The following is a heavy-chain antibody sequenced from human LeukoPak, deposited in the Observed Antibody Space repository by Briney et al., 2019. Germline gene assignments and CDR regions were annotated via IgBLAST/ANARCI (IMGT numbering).Heavy chain of an antibody. D-gene: IGHD4-17*01. CDR1: GGSISSYY. Sequence: SETLSLTCTVSGGSISSYYWSWIRQPPGKGLEWIGYIYYSGSTNYNPSLKSRVTLSVDTSKNQFSLKLSSVTAADTAVYYCARDYGDYGNWFDPWGQGTLVTVSS. CDR2: IYYSGST. V-gene: IGHV4-59*01. J-gene: IGHJ5*02. CDR3: ARDYGDYGNWFDP.